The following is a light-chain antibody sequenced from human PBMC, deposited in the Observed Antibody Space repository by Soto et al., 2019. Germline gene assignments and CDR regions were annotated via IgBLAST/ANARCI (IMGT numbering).Light chain of an antibody. V-gene: IGLV2-8*01. CDR3: QSYDSSLSGDV. J-gene: IGLJ1*01. Sequence: QSALTQPPSASGSPGQSVTISCTGTSSDVGGYNYVSWYQQYPGKVPKLMVYEVNKRPSGVPDRFSGSKSGTSASLAITGLQAEDEAEYYCQSYDSSLSGDVFGTGTKLTVL. CDR1: SSDVGGYNY. CDR2: EVN.